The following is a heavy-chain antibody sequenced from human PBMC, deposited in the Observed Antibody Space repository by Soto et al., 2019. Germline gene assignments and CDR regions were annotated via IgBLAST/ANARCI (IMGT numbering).Heavy chain of an antibody. D-gene: IGHD5-18*01. Sequence: QVQLVQSGAEVKKPGSSVKVSCKASGGTFSSYTISWVRQAPGQGLEWMGGIIPILGTANYAQKFQGRVTITADESTSTGYMELSSLRSADTAVYYCATQGLPNYYYDGMDVWGQGTTVTVSS. J-gene: IGHJ6*02. V-gene: IGHV1-69*12. CDR1: GGTFSSYT. CDR2: IIPILGTA. CDR3: ATQGLPNYYYDGMDV.